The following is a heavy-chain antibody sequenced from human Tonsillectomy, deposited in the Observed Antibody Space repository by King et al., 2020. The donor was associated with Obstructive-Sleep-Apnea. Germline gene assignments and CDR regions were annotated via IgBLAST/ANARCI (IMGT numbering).Heavy chain of an antibody. D-gene: IGHD6-13*01. CDR3: AREKYSSRWSATEYFDL. V-gene: IGHV4-39*07. Sequence: QLQESGPGLVKPSETLSLTCTVSGGSISSSNHYWGWIRQPPGKGLEWIGSFYYSGSTYHNPSLKSRVTISVDTSKNQFSLKLSSVTAADTAVYYCAREKYSSRWSATEYFDLWGRGTLVTVSS. J-gene: IGHJ2*01. CDR2: FYYSGST. CDR1: GGSISSSNHY.